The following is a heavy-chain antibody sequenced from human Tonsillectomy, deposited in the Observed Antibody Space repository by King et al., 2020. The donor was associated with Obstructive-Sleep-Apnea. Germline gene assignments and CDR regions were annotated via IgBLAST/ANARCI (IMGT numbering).Heavy chain of an antibody. CDR2: VSHTGNT. CDR3: VRRSTTGRGNWFDP. CDR1: GGSINNSY. Sequence: QLQESGPGLVRPLETLSLICTVSGGSINNSYWSWIRQPPGRRLEWIAYVSHTGNTHYNPSLRSRTTITVDTSKNQFSLKLKSVTTADTAVYYCVRRSTTGRGNWFDPWGQGTLVTVSS. J-gene: IGHJ5*02. V-gene: IGHV4-59*01. D-gene: IGHD1-1*01.